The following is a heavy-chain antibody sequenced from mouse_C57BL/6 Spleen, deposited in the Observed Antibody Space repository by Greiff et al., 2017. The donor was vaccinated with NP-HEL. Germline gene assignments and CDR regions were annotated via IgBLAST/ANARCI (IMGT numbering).Heavy chain of an antibody. CDR2: ISSGGSYT. CDR1: GFTFSSYG. V-gene: IGHV5-6*02. Sequence: EVMLVESGGDLVKPGGSLKLSCAASGFTFSSYGMSWVRQTPDKRLEWVATISSGGSYTYYPDSVKGRFTIARDNAKNTLYLQMSRLKSEDTAMYYCARHGQLVPYYYYDWGKGTTLTVA. D-gene: IGHD4-1*02. J-gene: IGHJ2*01. CDR3: ARHGQLVPYYYYD.